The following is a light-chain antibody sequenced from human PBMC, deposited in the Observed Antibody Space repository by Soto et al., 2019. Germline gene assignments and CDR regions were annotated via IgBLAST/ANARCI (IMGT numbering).Light chain of an antibody. V-gene: IGKV3-20*01. CDR3: QQYGSSLFT. CDR2: GAS. Sequence: EIVLTQSPGTLSLSPGERATLSCRASQSVSSSHLAWYQQTPGQAPRLLIYGASSRATGIPDRFSGSGSGSDFTLTISRLEPEAFAVYYCQQYGSSLFTFGPGTKVDIK. CDR1: QSVSSSH. J-gene: IGKJ3*01.